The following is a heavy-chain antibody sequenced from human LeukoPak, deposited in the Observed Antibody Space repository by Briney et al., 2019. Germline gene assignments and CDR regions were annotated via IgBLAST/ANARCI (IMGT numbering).Heavy chain of an antibody. CDR3: ANDMVPRPNWFDP. V-gene: IGHV1-69*02. D-gene: IGHD3-10*01. CDR1: GYTFTRYY. CDR2: IIPILGIA. Sequence: SVKVSCKASGYTFTRYYMHWVRQAPGQGLEWMGRIIPILGIANYAQKFQGRVTITADKSTSTAYMELSSLRSEDTAVYYCANDMVPRPNWFDPWGQGTLVTVSS. J-gene: IGHJ5*02.